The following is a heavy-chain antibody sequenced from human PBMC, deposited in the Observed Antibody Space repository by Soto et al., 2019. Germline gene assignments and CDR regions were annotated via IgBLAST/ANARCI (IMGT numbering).Heavy chain of an antibody. J-gene: IGHJ5*02. CDR1: GFSFSSYA. V-gene: IGHV3-30-3*01. CDR3: ARDMYSSDYFVKWFEP. CDR2: ISHDGINK. Sequence: QVRLVESGGGVVQPGRSLRLSCTASGFSFSSYAMYWFRQPPGKGLAWVAVISHDGINKHYADSVKGRVTVSRDNSNHSLDLQLNSLRGEDTAVYYCARDMYSSDYFVKWFEPWSQGTLVSVSS. D-gene: IGHD6-19*01.